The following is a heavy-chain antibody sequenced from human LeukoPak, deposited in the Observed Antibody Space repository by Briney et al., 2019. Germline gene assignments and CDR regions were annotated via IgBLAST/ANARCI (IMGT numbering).Heavy chain of an antibody. CDR3: ARDIQSSSIWSITLDQYDYDMDV. CDR1: GGSISSYY. CDR2: IYYSGST. D-gene: IGHD6-13*01. J-gene: IGHJ6*02. V-gene: IGHV4-59*01. Sequence: PSETLSLTCTVSGGSISSYYWSWIRQPPGKGLEWIGYIYYSGSTNYNPSLKSRVTISVDTSKNQLSLKLSSVTAADTAVYYCARDIQSSSIWSITLDQYDYDMDVWGQGTTVTVSS.